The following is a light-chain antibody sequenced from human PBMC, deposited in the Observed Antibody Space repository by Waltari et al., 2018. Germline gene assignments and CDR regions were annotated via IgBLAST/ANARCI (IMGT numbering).Light chain of an antibody. CDR1: SSDVGAYNY. V-gene: IGLV2-11*01. CDR2: DVS. J-gene: IGLJ2*01. CDR3: CSYAGTYNFVV. Sequence: QSALSQPRSVSGSPGQSVTISCTGTSSDVGAYNYVSWYQQHPGKAPKLMIYDVSKRPSGVPDRFSGSKSGHTASLTISGLQAEDEAEYFCCSYAGTYNFVVFGGGTKLTVL.